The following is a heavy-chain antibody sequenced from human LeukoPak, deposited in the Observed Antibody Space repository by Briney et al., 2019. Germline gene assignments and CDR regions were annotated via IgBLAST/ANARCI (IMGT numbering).Heavy chain of an antibody. J-gene: IGHJ4*02. CDR1: GFTFSSYG. D-gene: IGHD3-22*01. CDR3: AKDCPPLYYYDSSGYCLGY. V-gene: IGHV3-30*02. Sequence: GGSLRLSCAASGFTFSSYGMHWVRQAPGKGLEWVAFIRYDGSNKYYADSVKGRFTISRDNSKNTLYLQMNSLRAEDTAVYYCAKDCPPLYYYDSSGYCLGYWGQGTLVTVSS. CDR2: IRYDGSNK.